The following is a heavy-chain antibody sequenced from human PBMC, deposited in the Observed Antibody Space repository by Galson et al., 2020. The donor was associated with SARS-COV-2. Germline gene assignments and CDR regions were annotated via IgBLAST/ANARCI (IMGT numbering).Heavy chain of an antibody. J-gene: IGHJ5*02. CDR2: IPYDGSNK. V-gene: IGHV3-30-3*01. CDR1: GFTFTSYA. D-gene: IGHD3-10*01. Sequence: GGSLRLSCAASGFTFTSYAMHWVRQAPGKGLEWVAVIPYDGSNKYYADSVKGRFTISRDNSKNTLYLQMNSLRAEDAAVYFCARAGGGSYCSWFDPWGQGTLVTVSS. CDR3: ARAGGGSYCSWFDP.